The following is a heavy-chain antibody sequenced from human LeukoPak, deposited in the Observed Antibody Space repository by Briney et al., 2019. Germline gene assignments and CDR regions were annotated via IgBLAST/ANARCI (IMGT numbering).Heavy chain of an antibody. Sequence: SETLSLTCNVSGGSINRYFWSWIRQPPGKGLEWIGYIYHSGSTKYNPSLMSRVTMSIDTSKNQFSLNLSTVTAADTADYYCAREQHDLWGAYHFDSWGLGTLVIVSS. CDR3: AREQHDLWGAYHFDS. V-gene: IGHV4-59*01. CDR2: IYHSGST. CDR1: GGSINRYF. J-gene: IGHJ4*02. D-gene: IGHD3-3*01.